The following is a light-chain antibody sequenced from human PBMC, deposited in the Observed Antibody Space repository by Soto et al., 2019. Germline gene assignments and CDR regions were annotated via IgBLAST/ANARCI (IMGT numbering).Light chain of an antibody. J-gene: IGLJ2*01. CDR3: AAWDDSLNGPVV. V-gene: IGLV1-44*01. CDR2: SNH. CDR1: SSNIGSNN. Sequence: QSVLTQPPSASGTPGQRVTITWSGSSSNIGSNNVNWYQQLPGTAPKLLIYSNHQRPSGVPDRFSGSKSGTSASLAISGLQSEDEADYYCAAWDDSLNGPVVFGGGTKLTVL.